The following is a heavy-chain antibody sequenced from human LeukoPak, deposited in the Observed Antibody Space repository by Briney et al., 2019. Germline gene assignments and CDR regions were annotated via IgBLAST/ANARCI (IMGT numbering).Heavy chain of an antibody. Sequence: SETLSLTCTVSGGSISSSSYYWGWIRQPPGKGLEWIGGIYYRGNTYYNPSLKSRVTISVDTSKNQFSLKLSSVTAADTAVYYCARCARGVMGWFDPWGQGTLVTVSS. J-gene: IGHJ5*02. V-gene: IGHV4-39*07. CDR2: IYYRGNT. CDR1: GGSISSSSYY. D-gene: IGHD3-10*01. CDR3: ARCARGVMGWFDP.